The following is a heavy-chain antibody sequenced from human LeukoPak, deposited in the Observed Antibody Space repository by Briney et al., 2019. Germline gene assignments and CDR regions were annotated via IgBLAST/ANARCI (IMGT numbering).Heavy chain of an antibody. CDR1: GYTFTSYD. Sequence: ASVTVSCKASGYTFTSYDINWVRQATGQGLEWMGWMNPNSGSTGYEQKFQGRVTITRNTSISTAYMELSGLRSEDTAVYYCARGRSTGYPYYFEYWGQGTLVTVCS. CDR2: MNPNSGST. CDR3: ARGRSTGYPYYFEY. D-gene: IGHD5-12*01. J-gene: IGHJ4*02. V-gene: IGHV1-8*03.